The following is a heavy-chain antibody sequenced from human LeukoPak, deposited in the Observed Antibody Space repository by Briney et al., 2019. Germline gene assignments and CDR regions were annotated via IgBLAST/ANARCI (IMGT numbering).Heavy chain of an antibody. J-gene: IGHJ4*02. CDR2: MYLSGTT. V-gene: IGHV4-4*02. CDR1: GDSINSLDL. Sequence: SETLSLTCTVSGDSINSLDLWSWVRRPPGKGLEWIGEMYLSGTTHSNPSVKSRVTISVDTSKNQFSLKLSSVTAADTAVYYCVRDRELTYWGQGTLVTVSS. CDR3: VRDRELTY. D-gene: IGHD1-26*01.